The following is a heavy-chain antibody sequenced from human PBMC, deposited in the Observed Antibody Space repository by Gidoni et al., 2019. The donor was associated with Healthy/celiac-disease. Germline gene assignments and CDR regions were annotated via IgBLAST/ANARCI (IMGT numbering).Heavy chain of an antibody. J-gene: IGHJ4*02. D-gene: IGHD6-25*01. CDR2: ISSSSSYI. CDR3: ARDSGYGRPPFDY. V-gene: IGHV3-21*01. CDR1: GFTFSSYS. Sequence: EVQLVESGGGLVKPGGSLRRSCAASGFTFSSYSMNWVRQAPGKGLEWVSSISSSSSYIYYADSVKGRFTISRDNAKNSLYLQMNSLRAEDTAVYYCARDSGYGRPPFDYWGQGTLVTVSS.